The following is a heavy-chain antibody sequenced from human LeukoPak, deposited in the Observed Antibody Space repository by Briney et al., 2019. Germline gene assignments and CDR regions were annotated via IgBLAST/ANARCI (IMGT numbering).Heavy chain of an antibody. D-gene: IGHD3-3*01. J-gene: IGHJ4*02. CDR2: INNPGTGT. CDR3: ARGSGGFDY. CDR1: GFTFSSYW. Sequence: PGGSLGLSCEASGFTFSSYWMHWVRQVPGKGLGWVAHINNPGTGTTYADAVKGRFTISRDNAKNTLYLQMNSLRADDTAIYYCARGSGGFDYWGQGTLITVSS. V-gene: IGHV3-74*01.